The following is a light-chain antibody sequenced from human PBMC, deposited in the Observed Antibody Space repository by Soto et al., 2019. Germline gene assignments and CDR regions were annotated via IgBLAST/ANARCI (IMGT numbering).Light chain of an antibody. CDR3: QQYYSTPLT. V-gene: IGKV4-1*01. Sequence: DIVMTQSPDSLAVSLGERATINCKSSQSLLYSSTNKNYLIWYQQKPGQPPKLLIYWASTRESGVPDRFSGSGSGTDFTLTISSLQAEDVAVYYCQQYYSTPLTFGQGTNLEI. CDR2: WAS. J-gene: IGKJ2*01. CDR1: QSLLYSSTNKNY.